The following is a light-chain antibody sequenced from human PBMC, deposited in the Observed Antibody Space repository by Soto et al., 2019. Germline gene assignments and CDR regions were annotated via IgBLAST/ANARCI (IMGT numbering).Light chain of an antibody. CDR2: LNGDGRH. CDR1: SGHSTSA. Sequence: QLVLTQSPSASASLVASVKLTCTLSSGHSTSAIAWHQQQPEKGPRYLMKLNGDGRHYKGDGIPDRFSGSSSGAERYLTISSLQSEDEGDYYCQTWDTGIPMVFGGGTKLTVL. V-gene: IGLV4-69*01. J-gene: IGLJ2*01. CDR3: QTWDTGIPMV.